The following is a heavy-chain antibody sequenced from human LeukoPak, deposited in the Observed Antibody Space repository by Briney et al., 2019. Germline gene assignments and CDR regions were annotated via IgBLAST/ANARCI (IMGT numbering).Heavy chain of an antibody. CDR3: ARDYYYMDV. V-gene: IGHV1-2*02. CDR2: INPNSGGT. Sequence: ASVKVSCKASGYTFTSYDINWVRQAPGQGLEWMGWINPNSGGTNYTQKFQGRVTMTRDTSISTAYMELSRLRSDDTAVYYCARDYYYMDVWGKGTTVTVTS. CDR1: GYTFTSYD. J-gene: IGHJ6*03.